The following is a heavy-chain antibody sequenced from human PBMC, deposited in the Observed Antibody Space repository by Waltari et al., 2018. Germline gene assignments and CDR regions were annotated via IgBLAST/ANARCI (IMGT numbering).Heavy chain of an antibody. CDR1: GYTFTGYY. D-gene: IGHD6-19*01. CDR3: AGGGCSSGLEKGFDP. Sequence: QVQLVQSGAEVKKPGASVKVSCKASGYTFTGYYMHWVRQAPGQGLEWMGRINPNSGCTNYAQKFQVRVTMTRDTASRTAYMEWGRVRSDDAAVYDCAGGGCSSGLEKGFDPGGQGTLVTVAS. CDR2: INPNSGCT. V-gene: IGHV1-2*06. J-gene: IGHJ5*02.